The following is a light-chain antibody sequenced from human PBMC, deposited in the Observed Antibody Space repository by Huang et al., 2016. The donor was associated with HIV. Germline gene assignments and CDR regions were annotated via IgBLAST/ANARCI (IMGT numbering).Light chain of an antibody. J-gene: IGKJ1*01. CDR1: ENIRKY. Sequence: DIQMTQSQSSLSAFVGDKVTITCRASENIRKYLNWYQQKPVKAPNLLLYAASSLQGGVPSRFSGSGTGTDFNLTINSLQPEDYATYFCQQSYNAPRTFGQGTKVEIK. CDR3: QQSYNAPRT. V-gene: IGKV1-39*01. CDR2: AAS.